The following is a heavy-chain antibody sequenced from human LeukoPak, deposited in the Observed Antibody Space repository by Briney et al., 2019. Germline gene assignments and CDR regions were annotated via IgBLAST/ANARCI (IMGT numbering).Heavy chain of an antibody. CDR1: EISFSSSW. V-gene: IGHV3-74*01. D-gene: IGHD1-1*01. CDR3: AKVEGASKASVY. Sequence: PGGSLTLSCAASEISFSSSWMHWVRQGPGKGLVWVSRVNSDGTRTNYADSVKGRFAISRDNAKNMLYLQMYSLRAEDTAVYYCAKVEGASKASVYWGQGVLVTVSS. CDR2: VNSDGTRT. J-gene: IGHJ4*02.